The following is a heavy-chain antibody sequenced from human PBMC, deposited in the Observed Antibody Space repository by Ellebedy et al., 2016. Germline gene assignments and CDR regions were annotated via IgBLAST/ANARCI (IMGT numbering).Heavy chain of an antibody. V-gene: IGHV4-39*07. J-gene: IGHJ6*02. CDR1: GGSISSSSYY. CDR3: ARSLPYYYGMDV. CDR2: IYYSGST. Sequence: SETLSLXCTVSGGSISSSSYYWGWIRQPPGKGLEWIGSIYYSGSTYYNPSLKSRVTISVDTSKNQFSLKLSSVTAADTAVYYCARSLPYYYGMDVWGQGTTVTVSS.